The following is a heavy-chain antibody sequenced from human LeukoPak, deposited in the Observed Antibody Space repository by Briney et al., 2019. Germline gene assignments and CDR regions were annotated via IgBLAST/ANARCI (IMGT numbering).Heavy chain of an antibody. V-gene: IGHV3-30*02. CDR1: GFTFSNYD. CDR2: IHYNGRNK. D-gene: IGHD3-3*01. Sequence: PGGSLRLSCAASGFTFSNYDMYWIRQAPGKGLEWVAFIHYNGRNKFYEYSVKGRFTTSRTNSKNTLYLQITSLRDEDTAVYYCARDYRDYNEFWSGSDDWGQETLVSVSS. CDR3: ARDYRDYNEFWSGSDD. J-gene: IGHJ4*02.